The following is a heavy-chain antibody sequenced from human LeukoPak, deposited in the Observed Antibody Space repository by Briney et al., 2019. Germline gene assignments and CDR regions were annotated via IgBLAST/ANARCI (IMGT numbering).Heavy chain of an antibody. CDR2: IYYSGST. V-gene: IGHV4-59*01. D-gene: IGHD6-13*01. CDR3: AISVAAAGLGAFDI. J-gene: IGHJ3*02. Sequence: SETLSLTCTVSGGSISSYYWSWIRQPPGKGLEWIGYIYYSGSTNYNPSLKSRVTISVDTSKNQFSLKLSSVTAADTAVYYCAISVAAAGLGAFDIWGQGTMVTVSS. CDR1: GGSISSYY.